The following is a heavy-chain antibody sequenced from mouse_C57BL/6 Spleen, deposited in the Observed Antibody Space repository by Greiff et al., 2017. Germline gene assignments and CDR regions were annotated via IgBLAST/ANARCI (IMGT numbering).Heavy chain of an antibody. CDR2: IHPSDSDT. J-gene: IGHJ3*01. CDR3: AIPNYCGYEGFAY. Sequence: QVQLQQPGAELVKPGASVKVSCKASGYTFTSYWMHWVKQRPGQGLEWIGRIHPSDSDTNYNQKFKGKATLTADKSSSTAYMQLSSLTSEDSAVYYCAIPNYCGYEGFAYWGQGTLVTVSA. D-gene: IGHD2-2*01. V-gene: IGHV1-74*01. CDR1: GYTFTSYW.